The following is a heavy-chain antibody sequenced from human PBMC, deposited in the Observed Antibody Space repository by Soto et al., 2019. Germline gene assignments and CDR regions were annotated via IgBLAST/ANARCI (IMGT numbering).Heavy chain of an antibody. CDR2: ISTSSSTI. Sequence: PGGSLRLSCAASGFTFSTYSMNWVRQAPGKGLEWVSYISTSSSTIYYADSVKGRLTISRDNAKNSLYLQMNSLRAEETAVYYCSRSTTVTTSYYYYYYYMDVWGKGTTVTVSS. J-gene: IGHJ6*03. CDR1: GFTFSTYS. V-gene: IGHV3-48*01. D-gene: IGHD4-17*01. CDR3: SRSTTVTTSYYYYYYYMDV.